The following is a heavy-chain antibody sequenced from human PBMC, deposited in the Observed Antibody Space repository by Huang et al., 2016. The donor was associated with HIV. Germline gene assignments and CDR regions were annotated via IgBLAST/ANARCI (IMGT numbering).Heavy chain of an antibody. Sequence: CKANGKTMITLNVSWVQQAPGGGVEWMGLINPDNGNTKYARKFHGRLTLTTDASTDTAYLDLRSLKSDDTAVYFCARDRSGSYGYWGQGTLVTVSS. D-gene: IGHD1-26*01. V-gene: IGHV1-18*01. CDR2: INPDNGNT. J-gene: IGHJ4*02. CDR1: GKTMITLN. CDR3: ARDRSGSYGY.